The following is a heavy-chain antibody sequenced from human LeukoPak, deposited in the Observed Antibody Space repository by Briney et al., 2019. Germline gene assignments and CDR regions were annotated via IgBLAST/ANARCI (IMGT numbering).Heavy chain of an antibody. J-gene: IGHJ4*02. CDR3: ARVARRFGELSLAYFDY. CDR2: IYSGGST. Sequence: PGGSLRLSCAASGFTVSSNYMSWVRQAPGKGLEWVSVIYSGGSTYYADSVKGRFTISRDNSKNTLYLQMNSLRAEDTAVYYCARVARRFGELSLAYFDYWGREPWSPSPQ. V-gene: IGHV3-53*01. D-gene: IGHD3-10*01. CDR1: GFTVSSNY.